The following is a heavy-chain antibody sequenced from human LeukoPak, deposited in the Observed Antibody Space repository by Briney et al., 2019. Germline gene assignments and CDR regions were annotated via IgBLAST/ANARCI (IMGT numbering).Heavy chain of an antibody. Sequence: SVKVSCKASGFTFTSSAVQWVRQARGQRLEWIGWIVVGSGNTNYAQKFQERVTITRDMSTSLVYMELSSLRSEDTAVYYCAAEAAYYYDSRDAFDVWGQGTMVTVSS. V-gene: IGHV1-58*01. J-gene: IGHJ3*01. D-gene: IGHD3-22*01. CDR3: AAEAAYYYDSRDAFDV. CDR2: IVVGSGNT. CDR1: GFTFTSSA.